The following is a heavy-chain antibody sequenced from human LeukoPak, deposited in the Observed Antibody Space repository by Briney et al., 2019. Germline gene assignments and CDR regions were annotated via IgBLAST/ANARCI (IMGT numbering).Heavy chain of an antibody. CDR1: GGTFISYA. Sequence: ASVKVSCKASGGTFISYAISWVRQAPGQGLEWMGWISAYNGNTNYAQKLQGRVTMTTDTSTSTAYMELRSLRSDDTAVYYCARSRVLGYYFDYWGQGTLVTVSS. J-gene: IGHJ4*02. V-gene: IGHV1-18*01. D-gene: IGHD1-1*01. CDR2: ISAYNGNT. CDR3: ARSRVLGYYFDY.